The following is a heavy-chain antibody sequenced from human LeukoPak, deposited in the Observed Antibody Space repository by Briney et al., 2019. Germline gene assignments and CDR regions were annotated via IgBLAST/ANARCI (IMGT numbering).Heavy chain of an antibody. D-gene: IGHD3-3*01. Sequence: PGGSLRLPCAASEFTFSSYSMNWVRQAPGKGLEWVSYLSSSSGTIYYADSVKGRFTISRDNAKNSLYLQMTSLRAEDTAVYYCARRFWYAFDIWGQGTMVTVSS. V-gene: IGHV3-48*04. CDR3: ARRFWYAFDI. CDR1: EFTFSSYS. J-gene: IGHJ3*02. CDR2: LSSSSGTI.